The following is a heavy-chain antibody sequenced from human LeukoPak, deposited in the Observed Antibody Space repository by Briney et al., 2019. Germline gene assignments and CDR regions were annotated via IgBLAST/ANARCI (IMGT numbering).Heavy chain of an antibody. CDR2: ISWNSGRI. CDR3: ARGMGEVDTAMDDY. Sequence: GRSLRLSCAASGFTFDDYAVHWVRQAPGKGLEWVSGISWNSGRIGYADSVKGRFTISRDNAKKSLYLQMNSLRAEDTAVYYCARGMGEVDTAMDDYWGQGTLVTVSS. J-gene: IGHJ4*02. CDR1: GFTFDDYA. D-gene: IGHD5-18*01. V-gene: IGHV3-9*01.